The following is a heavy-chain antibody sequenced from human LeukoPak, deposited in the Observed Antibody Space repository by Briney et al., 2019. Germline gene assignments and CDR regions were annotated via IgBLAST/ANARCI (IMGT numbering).Heavy chain of an antibody. Sequence: GGSLRLSCAAPGFTFSSYGMHWFRQSPGKGLEWVATISYDERGKHYADSVQGRFTISRDNSKSVLYLQLDYLRPEDTAVYYCSTDGTPKFEHWGQGTLVTVSS. CDR3: STDGTPKFEH. CDR2: ISYDERGK. J-gene: IGHJ1*01. CDR1: GFTFSSYG. D-gene: IGHD3-16*01. V-gene: IGHV3-30*03.